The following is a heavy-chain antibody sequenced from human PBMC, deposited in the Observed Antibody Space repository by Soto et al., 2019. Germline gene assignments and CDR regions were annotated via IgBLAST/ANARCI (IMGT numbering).Heavy chain of an antibody. D-gene: IGHD3-10*01. J-gene: IGHJ6*03. Sequence: SETLSLTCSVSGGSISSGGYYWSWIRQHPGKGLEWIGYIYYSGSTYYNPSLKSRVTISVDTSKNQFSLKLSSVTAADTAVYYCARYGSGKFYYYYMDVWGKGTTVTVSS. V-gene: IGHV4-31*03. CDR1: GGSISSGGYY. CDR2: IYYSGST. CDR3: ARYGSGKFYYYYMDV.